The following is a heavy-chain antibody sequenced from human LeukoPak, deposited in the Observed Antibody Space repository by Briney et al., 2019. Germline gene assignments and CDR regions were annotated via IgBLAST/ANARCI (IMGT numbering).Heavy chain of an antibody. J-gene: IGHJ5*02. D-gene: IGHD2-2*02. CDR3: AVVVPAAIGNWFDP. CDR1: GGSFSGYY. Sequence: PSETLSLTCAVYGGSFSGYYWSWIRQPPGKGLEWIGEINHSGSTNYNPSLKSRVTISVDTSKNQFSLKLSSVTAADTAVYYCAVVVPAAIGNWFDPWGQGTLVTVSS. CDR2: INHSGST. V-gene: IGHV4-34*01.